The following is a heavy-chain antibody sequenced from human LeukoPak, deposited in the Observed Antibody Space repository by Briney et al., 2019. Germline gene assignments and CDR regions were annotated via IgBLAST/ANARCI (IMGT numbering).Heavy chain of an antibody. CDR1: GGSISPYY. CDR2: IYYSGTT. V-gene: IGHV4-59*08. J-gene: IGHJ4*02. Sequence: SETLSLTCSVSGGSISPYYWSWIRQPPGKGLEWIGYIYYSGTTNYNPSLQSRVTISVDTSKNQFSLKLSSVTAADTALYYCARRKGYSSSLDYWGQGTLVTVSS. D-gene: IGHD6-6*01. CDR3: ARRKGYSSSLDY.